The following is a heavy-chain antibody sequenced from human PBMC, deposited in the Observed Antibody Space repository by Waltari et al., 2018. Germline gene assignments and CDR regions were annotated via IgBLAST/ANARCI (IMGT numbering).Heavy chain of an antibody. Sequence: QVQLVESGGGVVQPGMSLRLSCAASGFSLSNFGMHGVRQGPGKGLESVELTWFDGSKTYYADSVRGRVTISRDNSKNTLYLDINTLRVDDTAIYYCAKDAFGNTYLDHWCRGTLVTV. CDR3: AKDAFGNTYLDH. CDR2: TWFDGSKT. CDR1: GFSLSNFG. V-gene: IGHV3-33*06. J-gene: IGHJ5*02. D-gene: IGHD3-10*01.